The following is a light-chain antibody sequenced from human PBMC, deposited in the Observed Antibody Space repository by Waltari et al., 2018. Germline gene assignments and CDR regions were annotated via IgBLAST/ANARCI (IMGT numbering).Light chain of an antibody. J-gene: IGKJ3*01. CDR3: QQYGSSPFT. Sequence: IVLTQSPGILSLSPGERATLSCRASQSVSSSFLAWYQQKPGQAPRLLIYGASTRATGIPDRFSGSGSGTDFTLTISRLEPEDFAVYYCQQYGSSPFTFGPGTKLDIK. CDR1: QSVSSSF. CDR2: GAS. V-gene: IGKV3-20*01.